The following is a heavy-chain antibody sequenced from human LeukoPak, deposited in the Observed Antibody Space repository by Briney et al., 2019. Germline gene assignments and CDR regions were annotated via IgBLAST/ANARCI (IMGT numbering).Heavy chain of an antibody. Sequence: GGSLRLSCAASGFTVSSNYMSWVRQAPGKGLEWVSVIYSGGSTYYADSVKGRFTISRHNSKNTLYLQMNSLRAEDTAVYYCAGHYDIWTGYSPYYSYGMDVWGQGTTVTVSS. J-gene: IGHJ6*02. CDR2: IYSGGST. CDR3: AGHYDIWTGYSPYYSYGMDV. CDR1: GFTVSSNY. D-gene: IGHD3-9*01. V-gene: IGHV3-53*04.